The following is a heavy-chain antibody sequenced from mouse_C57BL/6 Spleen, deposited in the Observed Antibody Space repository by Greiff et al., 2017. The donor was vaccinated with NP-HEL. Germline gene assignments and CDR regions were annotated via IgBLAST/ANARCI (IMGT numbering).Heavy chain of an antibody. V-gene: IGHV1-26*01. CDR3: ASYGYDGAMDY. Sequence: VQLQQSGPELVKPGASVKISCKASRFTFTDYYMNWVKQSHGKSLEWIGDINPNNGGTSYNQKFKGKATLTVDKSSSTAYMELRSLTSEDSAVYYCASYGYDGAMDYWGQGTSVTVSS. CDR2: INPNNGGT. D-gene: IGHD2-2*01. J-gene: IGHJ4*01. CDR1: RFTFTDYY.